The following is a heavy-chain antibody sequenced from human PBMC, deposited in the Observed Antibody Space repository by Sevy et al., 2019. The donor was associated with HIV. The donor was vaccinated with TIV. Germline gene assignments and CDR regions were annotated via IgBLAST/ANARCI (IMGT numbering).Heavy chain of an antibody. CDR2: ISSSSSTI. CDR1: GFTFSSYS. Sequence: GGSLRLSCAASGFTFSSYSMNWVRQAPGKGLEWVSYISSSSSTIYYADSVKGRFTISRDNARNSLYLQMNSLRDEETAVYYCAREAYCSGGSCVYYYYYGMDVWGQGTTVTVSS. V-gene: IGHV3-48*02. CDR3: AREAYCSGGSCVYYYYYGMDV. J-gene: IGHJ6*02. D-gene: IGHD2-15*01.